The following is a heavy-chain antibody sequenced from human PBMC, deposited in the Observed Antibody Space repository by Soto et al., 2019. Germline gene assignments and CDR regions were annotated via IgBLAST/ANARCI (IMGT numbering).Heavy chain of an antibody. CDR1: GYTFTSYG. CDR2: ISAYNGNT. Sequence: ASVKVSCKASGYTFTSYGISWVRQAPGQGLEWMGWISAYNGNTNYAQKLQGRVTMTTHTSASTAYMERRSLRSDDTAVYYCARDYVYGVHCSGGSCYLTDYYGMDVWGQGTTVTVSS. J-gene: IGHJ6*02. D-gene: IGHD2-15*01. CDR3: ARDYVYGVHCSGGSCYLTDYYGMDV. V-gene: IGHV1-18*01.